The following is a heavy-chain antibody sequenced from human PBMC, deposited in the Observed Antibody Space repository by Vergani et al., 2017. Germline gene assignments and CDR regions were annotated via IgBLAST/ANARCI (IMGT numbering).Heavy chain of an antibody. CDR1: GGSISSYY. J-gene: IGHJ5*02. CDR3: ARGIDIVVVPAAMGWFDP. CDR2: IYYSGST. V-gene: IGHV4-59*01. Sequence: QVQLQESGPGLVKPSETLSLTCTVSGGSISSYYWSWIRQPPGKGLEWIGYIYYSGSTNYNPSLKSRVTISVDTSKNQFSLKLSSVTAADTAVYYCARGIDIVVVPAAMGWFDPWGQGTLVTVSS. D-gene: IGHD2-2*01.